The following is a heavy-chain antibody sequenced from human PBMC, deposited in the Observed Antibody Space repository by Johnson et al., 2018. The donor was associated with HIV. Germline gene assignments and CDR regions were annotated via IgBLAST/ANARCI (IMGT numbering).Heavy chain of an antibody. V-gene: IGHV3-66*03. D-gene: IGHD6-13*01. CDR3: AREGEGYSSSWYDAFDI. CDR2: IYSGGST. J-gene: IGHJ3*02. Sequence: VQLVESGGGLIPPGGSLRLSCAASGFPVSSNYMSWVRQAPGKGLELVSVIYSGGSTYYADSVKGRFTISRDNSKHSLYLQMNSLRAEDTAVYYCAREGEGYSSSWYDAFDIWGQGTMVTVSS. CDR1: GFPVSSNY.